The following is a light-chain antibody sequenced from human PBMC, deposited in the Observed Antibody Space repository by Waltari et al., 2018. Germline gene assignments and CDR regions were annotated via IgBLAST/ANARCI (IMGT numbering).Light chain of an antibody. V-gene: IGLV2-14*02. Sequence: QSALTQPASVSGSPGQSITISCTGTSSDVGSYNLVSWYQQHPGKAPKLLIYTNNNRPSGVPDRFSGSKSGTSASLAITGLQAEDEADYYCQSYDSSLSEEVFGTGTKVTVL. CDR2: TNN. CDR1: SSDVGSYNL. J-gene: IGLJ1*01. CDR3: QSYDSSLSEEV.